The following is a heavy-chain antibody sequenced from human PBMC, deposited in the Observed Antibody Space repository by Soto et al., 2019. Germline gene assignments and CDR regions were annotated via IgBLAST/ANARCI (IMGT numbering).Heavy chain of an antibody. V-gene: IGHV1-69*01. CDR3: ASTPVPGRYSYYGMDA. D-gene: IGHD5-18*01. CDR1: SFYA. J-gene: IGHJ6*02. Sequence: QVQPVQSGSEVKKPGSSVRVSCKTGSFYAVSWVRQAPGQGLEWMGGLIPVFDTPSYAQKFQGRVTITADESKSTAAMELSRLRSEVTALSYCASTPVPGRYSYYGMDAWDQGIAVTVSS. CDR2: LIPVFDTP.